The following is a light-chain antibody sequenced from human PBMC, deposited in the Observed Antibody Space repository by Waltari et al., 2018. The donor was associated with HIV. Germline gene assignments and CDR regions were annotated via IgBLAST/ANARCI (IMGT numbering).Light chain of an antibody. V-gene: IGKV4-1*01. CDR2: WAS. J-gene: IGKJ1*01. Sequence: DIVMTPSPDSLAVPLGERVTINCKSSQRVLYTSNNKNYLAWYQQRPGQPPKLLLYWASTRESGVPDRFSGSGSGTDFTLTISSLQAEDVAVYHCQQYYSTPPTFGQGTKVEIK. CDR1: QRVLYTSNNKNY. CDR3: QQYYSTPPT.